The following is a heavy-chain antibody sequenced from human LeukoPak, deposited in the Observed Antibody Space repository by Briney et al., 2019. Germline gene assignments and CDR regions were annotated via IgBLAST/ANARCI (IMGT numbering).Heavy chain of an antibody. D-gene: IGHD2-21*02. CDR2: IHPSGST. J-gene: IGHJ2*01. Sequence: IPSETLSLTCAVSGVSISSYYWSWIRQPAGKGLEWIGRIHPSGSTNYNPSLKSRVTMSVDMSKNHFSLRLSSVTAADTAVYYCARGTVVVTAIQRHFDLWGRGTLVTVSS. CDR1: GVSISSYY. CDR3: ARGTVVVTAIQRHFDL. V-gene: IGHV4-4*07.